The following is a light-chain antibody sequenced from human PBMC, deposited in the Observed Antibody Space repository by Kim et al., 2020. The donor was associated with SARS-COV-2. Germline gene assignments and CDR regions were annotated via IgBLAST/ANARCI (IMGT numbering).Light chain of an antibody. Sequence: GQRVTISCSGSSSTIVSSYLCCYQQLPGTAPKLLIYRNNQRPSGVPDRFSGSKSGPSASLAISGLRSEDEADYYCAAWDDRLSGPVFGGGTQLTVL. J-gene: IGLJ2*01. CDR1: SSTIVSSY. CDR3: AAWDDRLSGPV. V-gene: IGLV1-47*01. CDR2: RNN.